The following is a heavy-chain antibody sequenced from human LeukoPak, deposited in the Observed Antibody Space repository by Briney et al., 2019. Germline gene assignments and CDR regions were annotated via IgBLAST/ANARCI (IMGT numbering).Heavy chain of an antibody. CDR1: GFTFSSYG. CDR2: IWYDGSNK. Sequence: GGSLRLSCAASGFTFSSYGMHWVRQAPGKGLEWVAVIWYDGSNKYYADSVKGRFTISGDNSKNTLYLEMNSLRAEDTAVYYCARDRGHMITFGGVISSDWGQGTLVTVSS. J-gene: IGHJ4*02. D-gene: IGHD3-16*02. CDR3: ARDRGHMITFGGVISSD. V-gene: IGHV3-33*01.